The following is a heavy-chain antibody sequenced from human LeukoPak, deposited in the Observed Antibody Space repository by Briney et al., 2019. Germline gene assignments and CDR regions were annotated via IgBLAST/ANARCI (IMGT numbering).Heavy chain of an antibody. CDR2: IHYSGST. V-gene: IGHV4-59*01. D-gene: IGHD2-21*01. CDR1: GGSISSYY. Sequence: PPQTLSLTCTVSGGSISSYYWIWIRQPPGKGLEWIGYIHYSGSTNYNPSLKSRVTISVDTSKNQCSLRLSSVTAADTAVYYWARGCGYFDFWGQGTLLTVSS. CDR3: ARGCGYFDF. J-gene: IGHJ4*02.